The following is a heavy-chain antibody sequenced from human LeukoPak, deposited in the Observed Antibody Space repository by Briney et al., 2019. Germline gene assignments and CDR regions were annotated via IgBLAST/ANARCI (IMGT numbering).Heavy chain of an antibody. Sequence: SETLSLTCTVSGGSISSYYWSWIRQPAGKGLEWIGRIYTSGSTNYNPSLKSRVTMSVDTSKNQFSLKLSSVTAADTAVYYCARNTPKKLGYCSSTSCHYYHMGMDVWGKGTTVTVSS. J-gene: IGHJ6*04. V-gene: IGHV4-4*07. CDR2: IYTSGST. CDR1: GGSISSYY. CDR3: ARNTPKKLGYCSSTSCHYYHMGMDV. D-gene: IGHD2-2*01.